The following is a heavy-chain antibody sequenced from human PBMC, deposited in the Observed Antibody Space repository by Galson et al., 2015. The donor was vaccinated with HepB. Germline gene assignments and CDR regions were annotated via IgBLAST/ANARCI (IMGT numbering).Heavy chain of an antibody. J-gene: IGHJ4*02. Sequence: SLRLSCAASGFTFSSYAMHWVRQAPGKGLEWVAVISYDGSNKYYADSVKGRFTISRDNSKNTLYLQMNSLRAEDTAVYYCAVGRRDQVGSFDYWGQGTLVTVSS. D-gene: IGHD3-10*01. CDR2: ISYDGSNK. CDR1: GFTFSSYA. CDR3: AVGRRDQVGSFDY. V-gene: IGHV3-30*04.